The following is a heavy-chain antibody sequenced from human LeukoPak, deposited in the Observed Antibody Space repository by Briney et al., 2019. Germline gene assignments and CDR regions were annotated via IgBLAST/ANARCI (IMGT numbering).Heavy chain of an antibody. CDR1: GGTFSSYA. CDR2: IIPIFGTA. J-gene: IGHJ4*02. V-gene: IGHV1-69*13. CDR3: ARVAHDYGDYPYTHYFDY. Sequence: SVKVSCKASGGTFSSYAISWVRQAPGQGLEWMGGIIPIFGTANYAQKFQGRVTITADESTSTAYMELSSLRSEDTAVYYCARVAHDYGDYPYTHYFDYWGQGTLVTVSS. D-gene: IGHD4-17*01.